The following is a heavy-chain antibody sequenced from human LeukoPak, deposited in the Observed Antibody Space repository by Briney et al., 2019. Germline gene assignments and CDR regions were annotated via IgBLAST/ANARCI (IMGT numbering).Heavy chain of an antibody. Sequence: ASVKVSCKASGHTFTSYDISWVRRATGQGLEWMGWMNPDSGNTGYAQKFQGRVTMTRNPSISTAYMELSSLTSEDTAVYYCARRIAAAGVGIVYWGQGTLVTVSS. CDR1: GHTFTSYD. CDR2: MNPDSGNT. D-gene: IGHD6-13*01. V-gene: IGHV1-8*01. CDR3: ARRIAAAGVGIVY. J-gene: IGHJ4*02.